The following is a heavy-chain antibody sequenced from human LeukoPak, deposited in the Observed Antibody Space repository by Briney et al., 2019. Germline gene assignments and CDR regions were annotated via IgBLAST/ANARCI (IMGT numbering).Heavy chain of an antibody. CDR1: GLTFTSAW. CDR2: IKSKSVGETT. Sequence: PGGSLRLSYATSGLTFTSAWLTWVRQAPGKGLEWVGRIKSKSVGETTDYAAPVKGRFTISRDDSENTLYLQMNSLKTEDTAVCYCTTHSGNDLRSWGQGTLVTVSS. J-gene: IGHJ5*02. D-gene: IGHD5-12*01. V-gene: IGHV3-15*01. CDR3: TTHSGNDLRS.